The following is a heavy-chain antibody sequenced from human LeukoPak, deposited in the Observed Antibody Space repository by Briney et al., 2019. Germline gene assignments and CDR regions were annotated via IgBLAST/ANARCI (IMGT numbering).Heavy chain of an antibody. J-gene: IGHJ1*01. Sequence: ASVKVSCKASGYTFTSYAMHWVRQAPGQRLEWMGWISAYNGNTNYAQKLQGRVTMTTDTSTSTAYMELRSLRSDDTAVYYCAHSGSYSAEYFQHWGQGTLVTVSS. CDR1: GYTFTSYA. V-gene: IGHV1-18*01. D-gene: IGHD1-26*01. CDR2: ISAYNGNT. CDR3: AHSGSYSAEYFQH.